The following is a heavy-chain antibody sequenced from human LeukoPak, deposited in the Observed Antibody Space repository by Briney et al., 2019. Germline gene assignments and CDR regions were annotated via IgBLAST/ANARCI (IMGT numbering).Heavy chain of an antibody. CDR1: ADSINSGDYY. CDR3: ARDNGYGQLDS. V-gene: IGHV4-30-4*01. Sequence: PSQTLSLTCTVSADSINSGDYYWSWIRQPPGNGLEWIGYIYYSGSTYYNPSLKSRVTISVDTSKNQFSLKLSSVTAADTAVYYCARDNGYGQLDSWGQGTLVTVSS. J-gene: IGHJ4*02. D-gene: IGHD2-15*01. CDR2: IYYSGST.